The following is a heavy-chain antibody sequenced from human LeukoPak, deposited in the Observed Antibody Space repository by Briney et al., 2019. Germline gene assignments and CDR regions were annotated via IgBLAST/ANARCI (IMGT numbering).Heavy chain of an antibody. V-gene: IGHV3-23*01. Sequence: PGGSLLLSGAAAGFPCSSDAMRGGRQAPGKGGEWVSAISGSGGSTYYADSVKGRFTISRDNSKNTLYLQMNSLRAEDTAVYYCARYSSFDYWGQGTLVTVSS. CDR2: ISGSGGST. J-gene: IGHJ4*02. D-gene: IGHD6-13*01. CDR3: ARYSSFDY. CDR1: GFPCSSDA.